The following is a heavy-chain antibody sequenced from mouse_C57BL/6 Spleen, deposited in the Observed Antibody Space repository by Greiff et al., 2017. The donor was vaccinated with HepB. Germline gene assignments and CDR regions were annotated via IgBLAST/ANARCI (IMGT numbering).Heavy chain of an antibody. V-gene: IGHV5-9-1*02. Sequence: EVMLVESGEGLVKPGGSLKLSCAASGFTFSSYAMSWVRQTPEKRLEWVAYISSGGDYIYYADTVKGRFTISRDNARNTLSLQMSSLKSEDTAMYSGTREGLLTFDYWGQGTTLTVSS. CDR2: ISSGGDYI. CDR3: TREGLLTFDY. CDR1: GFTFSSYA. D-gene: IGHD3-1*01. J-gene: IGHJ2*01.